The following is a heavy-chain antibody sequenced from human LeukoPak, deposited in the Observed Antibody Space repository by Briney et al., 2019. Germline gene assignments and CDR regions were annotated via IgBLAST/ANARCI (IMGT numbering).Heavy chain of an antibody. D-gene: IGHD2-2*01. J-gene: IGHJ1*01. CDR3: ARAAEASCSGTSCYRYFHH. CDR2: LASDGRTT. V-gene: IGHV3-30*04. Sequence: GRALRLSCSASGFKFKDYAMHWVRQAPGLGLEWVAVLASDGRTTYYAYSVSGRFTISRDNSNNALSLQMNSLNADDTAVYYCARAAEASCSGTSCYRYFHHWGQGTLVIVSS. CDR1: GFKFKDYA.